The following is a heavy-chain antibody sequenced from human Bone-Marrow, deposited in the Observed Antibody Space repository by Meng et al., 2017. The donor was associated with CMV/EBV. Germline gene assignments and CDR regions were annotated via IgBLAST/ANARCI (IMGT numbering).Heavy chain of an antibody. CDR3: ASPFEYGISYY. J-gene: IGHJ4*02. V-gene: IGHV3-30*04. D-gene: IGHD4-17*01. Sequence: GESLKISCAASGFTFSSYAMHWVRQAPGKGLEWVAVISYDGSNKYYADSVKGRFTISRDNSKNSLYLQMNSLRAEDTAVYYCASPFEYGISYYWGQGTLVTVSS. CDR2: ISYDGSNK. CDR1: GFTFSSYA.